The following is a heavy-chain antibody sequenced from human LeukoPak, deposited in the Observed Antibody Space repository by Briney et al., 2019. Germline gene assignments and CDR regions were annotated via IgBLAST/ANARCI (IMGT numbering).Heavy chain of an antibody. Sequence: ASVKVSCKSSGYMFTRNYMHWVRQAPGQALEWMGVIHPSGGSTSYSQRFQGRVTMTTDTSTSTVSMELSSLRSDDTAVYYCARGVFDGGNTAGGYWFDPWGQGTLVTVSS. D-gene: IGHD3-16*01. CDR3: ARGVFDGGNTAGGYWFDP. J-gene: IGHJ5*02. CDR1: GYMFTRNY. CDR2: IHPSGGST. V-gene: IGHV1-46*01.